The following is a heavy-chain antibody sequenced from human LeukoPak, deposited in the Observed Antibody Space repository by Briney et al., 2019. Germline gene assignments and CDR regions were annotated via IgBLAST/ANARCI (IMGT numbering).Heavy chain of an antibody. CDR3: ARDGGYSGYDYLAVGHYFDY. V-gene: IGHV4-4*07. J-gene: IGHJ4*02. Sequence: SETLSLTCTVSGGSISSYYWSWIRQPAGKGLEWIGRIYTSGSTNYNPSLKSRVTMSVDTSKNQFSLKLSSVTAADTAVYYCARDGGYSGYDYLAVGHYFDYWGQGTLVTVSS. D-gene: IGHD5-12*01. CDR1: GGSISSYY. CDR2: IYTSGST.